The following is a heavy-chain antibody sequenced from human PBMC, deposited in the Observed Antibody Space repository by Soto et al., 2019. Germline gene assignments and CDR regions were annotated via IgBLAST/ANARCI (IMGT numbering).Heavy chain of an antibody. V-gene: IGHV1-3*01. Sequence: GASVKVSCKASGYTFTSYAMHWVRQAPGQRLEWMGWINGGNGNTKYSQRFQGRVTITRDTSASTAYMELSSLRSEDTAVYYCARDYHTSGYPRYYFDYWGQGTLVTVSS. CDR3: ARDYHTSGYPRYYFDY. D-gene: IGHD3-22*01. CDR1: GYTFTSYA. J-gene: IGHJ4*02. CDR2: INGGNGNT.